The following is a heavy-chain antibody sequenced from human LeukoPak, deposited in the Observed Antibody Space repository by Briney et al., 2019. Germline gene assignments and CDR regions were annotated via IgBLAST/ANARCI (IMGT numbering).Heavy chain of an antibody. V-gene: IGHV3-30*02. CDR1: GFTFSSYG. CDR2: IRYDGSNK. D-gene: IGHD3-16*01. Sequence: PGGSLRLSCAASGFTFSSYGMHWVRQAPGKGLEGVAFIRYDGSNKYYADSVKGRFTISRDNAKNSLYLQMNSLRAEDTAVYYCARQGDDYWGHGTLVTVSS. J-gene: IGHJ4*01. CDR3: ARQGDDY.